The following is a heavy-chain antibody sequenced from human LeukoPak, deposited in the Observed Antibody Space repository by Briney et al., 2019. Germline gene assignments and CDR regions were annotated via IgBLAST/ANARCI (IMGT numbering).Heavy chain of an antibody. CDR3: ARDRGSGGDY. CDR1: GFTFSTYN. Sequence: PGGSLRLSCEASGFTFSTYNMNWVRQAPGKRLEWVSSITSSSSYVFYADSVKGRFTISRDNAKNTLYLQMNSLRAEDTAVYYCARDRGSGGDYWGQGTLVTVSS. J-gene: IGHJ4*02. CDR2: ITSSSSYV. V-gene: IGHV3-21*04. D-gene: IGHD2-15*01.